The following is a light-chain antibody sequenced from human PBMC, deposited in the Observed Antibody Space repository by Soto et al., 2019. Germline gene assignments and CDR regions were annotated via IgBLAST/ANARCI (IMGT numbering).Light chain of an antibody. CDR3: SAYTSVKEV. J-gene: IGLJ2*01. Sequence: QSALTQPASVSGSPGQSTTISCPGTSNDVGGYKYVSWHQQHPGKAPKLMIYEVSNRPSGVSTRFSASRSGNTASLTISGLQAEDEADYYCSAYTSVKEVFGGGTKLTVL. CDR1: SNDVGGYKY. V-gene: IGLV2-14*01. CDR2: EVS.